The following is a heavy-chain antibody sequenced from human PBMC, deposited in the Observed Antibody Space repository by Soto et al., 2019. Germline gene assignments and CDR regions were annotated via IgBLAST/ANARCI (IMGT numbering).Heavy chain of an antibody. D-gene: IGHD3-3*01. CDR3: ARVRVRFLEWLGSEG. J-gene: IGHJ4*02. V-gene: IGHV1-69*12. Sequence: QVQLVQSGAEVKKPGSSVKVSCKASGGTFSSYAFSWVRQAPGQGLEWMGGIIPIFGTANYAQKFQGRVTITADESTSTAYMELSSLRSEDTAVSYCARVRVRFLEWLGSEGWGQGTLVTVSS. CDR2: IIPIFGTA. CDR1: GGTFSSYA.